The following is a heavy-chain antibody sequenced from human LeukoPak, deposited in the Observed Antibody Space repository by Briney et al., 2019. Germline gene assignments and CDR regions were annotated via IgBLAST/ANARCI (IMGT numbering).Heavy chain of an antibody. Sequence: SETLTLTCTVSGGSISSSSYYWGWIRQPLGKGLEWIGSIVYSGSTYYNPSLKSRVTISADTSENQFSLKLSSVTAADTAVYYCARHFFDWFRMKWFDPWGQGTLVTVSS. V-gene: IGHV4-39*01. CDR2: IVYSGST. CDR1: GGSISSSSYY. CDR3: ARHFFDWFRMKWFDP. D-gene: IGHD3-9*01. J-gene: IGHJ5*02.